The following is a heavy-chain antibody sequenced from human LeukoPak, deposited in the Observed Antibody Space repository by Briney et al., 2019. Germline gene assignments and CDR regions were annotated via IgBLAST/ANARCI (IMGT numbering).Heavy chain of an antibody. CDR2: ISYDGSNK. J-gene: IGHJ4*02. CDR1: GFTFSSYA. CDR3: ARGRGLLAAAEDY. Sequence: GGSLRLSCAASGFTFSSYAMHWVRQAPGKGLEWVAVISYDGSNKYYADSVKGRFTISRDNSKNTLYLQMNSLRAEDTAVYYCARGRGLLAAAEDYWGQGTLVTVSS. D-gene: IGHD6-13*01. V-gene: IGHV3-30*04.